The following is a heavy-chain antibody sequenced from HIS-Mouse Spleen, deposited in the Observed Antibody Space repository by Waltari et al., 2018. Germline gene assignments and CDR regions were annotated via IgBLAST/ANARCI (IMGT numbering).Heavy chain of an antibody. J-gene: IGHJ4*02. CDR3: ARLTAAGTY. Sequence: QLQLQESGPGLVKPSETLSLTCTVSGGSISSSSYYWGWIRQPPGKGLEWIGSIYYSGRTYSNPSLKSRVTISVDTSKNQFSLKLSSVTAADTAVYYCARLTAAGTYWCQGTLVTVSS. CDR2: IYYSGRT. D-gene: IGHD6-13*01. V-gene: IGHV4-39*07. CDR1: GGSISSSSYY.